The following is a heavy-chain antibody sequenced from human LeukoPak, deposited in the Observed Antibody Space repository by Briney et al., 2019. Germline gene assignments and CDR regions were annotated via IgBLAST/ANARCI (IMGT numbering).Heavy chain of an antibody. CDR2: IYTSGST. Sequence: PSETLSLTCSVSGGSISSHYWSWIRQPAGKGLEWIGRIYTSGSTNYNPSLKSRVTMSVDTSKSQFSLKLSSVAAADTAVYYCAREEESSSWYKYWGQGTLVTVSS. V-gene: IGHV4-4*07. J-gene: IGHJ4*02. CDR1: GGSISSHY. CDR3: AREEESSSWYKY. D-gene: IGHD6-13*01.